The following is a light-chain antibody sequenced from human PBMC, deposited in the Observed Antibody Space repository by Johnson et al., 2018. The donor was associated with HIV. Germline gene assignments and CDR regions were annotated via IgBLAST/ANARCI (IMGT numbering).Light chain of an antibody. J-gene: IGLJ1*01. CDR3: GTWDSSLGGYV. CDR1: SSNIGNNY. CDR2: ENN. Sequence: QSVLTQPPSVSAAPGQKVTISCSGSSSNIGNNYVSWYQQLPGTAPKLLIYENNKRPSGIPDRFSGSKSGTSATLGITGLQTGDEADYYCGTWDSSLGGYVFGTGAMVT. V-gene: IGLV1-51*02.